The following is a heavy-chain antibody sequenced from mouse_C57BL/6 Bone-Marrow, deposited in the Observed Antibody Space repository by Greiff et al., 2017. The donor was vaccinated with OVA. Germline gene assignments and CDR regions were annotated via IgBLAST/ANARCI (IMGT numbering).Heavy chain of an antibody. V-gene: IGHV5-12*01. CDR1: GFTFSDYY. J-gene: IGHJ3*01. D-gene: IGHD1-1*01. Sequence: EVQVVESGGGLVQPGGSLKLSCAASGFTFSDYYMYWVRQTPEKRLEWVAYISNGGGSTYYPDTVKGRFTISRDNAKNTLYLQMSRLKSEDTAMYYCARQDDYGSSYFFAYWGQGTLVTVSA. CDR3: ARQDDYGSSYFFAY. CDR2: ISNGGGST.